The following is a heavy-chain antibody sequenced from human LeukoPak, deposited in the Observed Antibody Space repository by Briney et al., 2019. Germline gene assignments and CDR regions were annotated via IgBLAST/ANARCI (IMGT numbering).Heavy chain of an antibody. V-gene: IGHV3-23*01. CDR1: GFTFSSYA. CDR2: ISGSGGST. D-gene: IGHD3-22*01. CDR3: AKAGVTMIVVASWFDP. Sequence: GGSLRLSCAASGFTFSSYAMSWVRQAPGKGLEWVSAISGSGGSTYYADSVKGRFTISRDNSKNTLHLQMNSLRAEDTAVYYCAKAGVTMIVVASWFDPWGQGTLVTVSS. J-gene: IGHJ5*02.